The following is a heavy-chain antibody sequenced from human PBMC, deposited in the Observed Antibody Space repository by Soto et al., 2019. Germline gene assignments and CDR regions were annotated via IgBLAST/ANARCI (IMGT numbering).Heavy chain of an antibody. Sequence: QVHLVQSGAEVKKPGASVKVSCKGSGYIFTTYGITWLRQAPGQGLEWMGWISAHNGNTNYAQKLQGRVTVTRDTSTSTAYMELRNLRSDDTAVYYCARGRYGDYWGQVALVTVSS. D-gene: IGHD1-1*01. CDR3: ARGRYGDY. J-gene: IGHJ4*02. V-gene: IGHV1-18*01. CDR1: GYIFTTYG. CDR2: ISAHNGNT.